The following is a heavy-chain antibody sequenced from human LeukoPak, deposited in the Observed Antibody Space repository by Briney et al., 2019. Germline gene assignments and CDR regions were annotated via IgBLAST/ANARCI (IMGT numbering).Heavy chain of an antibody. CDR3: ARDKPKGGSYDS. CDR2: IKQDGSEK. CDR1: GFTFSSYW. D-gene: IGHD1-26*01. V-gene: IGHV3-7*01. J-gene: IGHJ5*02. Sequence: GGSLRLSCAVPGFTFSSYWMSWVRQAPGKGLEWVANIKQDGSEKYYVDSVKGRFTISRDNAKNSLYLQMNSLRAEDTAVYYCARDKPKGGSYDSWGQGTLVTVSS.